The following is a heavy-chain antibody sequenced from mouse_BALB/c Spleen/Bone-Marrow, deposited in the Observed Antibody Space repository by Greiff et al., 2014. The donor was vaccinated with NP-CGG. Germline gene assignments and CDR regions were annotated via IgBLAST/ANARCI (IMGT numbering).Heavy chain of an antibody. CDR2: INPYNDGT. D-gene: IGHD3-2*01. CDR3: ARPRQIGLPYYFDY. Sequence: EVKLMESGPKLVKPGASVKMSCKASGYTLTSYVMHWVKQKPGQGLEWIGYINPYNDGTKYNEKFKGKATLTSDKSSSTAYMELSSLTSEDSAVYYCARPRQIGLPYYFDYWGQGTTPTVSS. J-gene: IGHJ2*01. V-gene: IGHV1-14*01. CDR1: GYTLTSYV.